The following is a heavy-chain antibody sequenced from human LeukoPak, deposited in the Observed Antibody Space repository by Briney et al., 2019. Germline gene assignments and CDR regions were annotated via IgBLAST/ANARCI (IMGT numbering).Heavy chain of an antibody. CDR2: ISYDGSNK. D-gene: IGHD2-2*01. V-gene: IGHV3-30*18. J-gene: IGHJ3*02. CDR3: AKGGYCSSTSCKDAFDI. Sequence: GRSLRLSCAASGFTSSSYGMHWVRQAPGKGLEWVAVISYDGSNKYYADSVKGRFTISRDNSKNTLYLQMNSLRAEDTAVYYCAKGGYCSSTSCKDAFDIWGQGTMVTVSS. CDR1: GFTSSSYG.